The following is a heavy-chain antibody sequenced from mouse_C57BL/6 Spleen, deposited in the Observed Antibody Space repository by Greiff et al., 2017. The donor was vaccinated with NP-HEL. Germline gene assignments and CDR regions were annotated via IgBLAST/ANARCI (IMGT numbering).Heavy chain of an antibody. CDR2: IRNKANGYTT. Sequence: EVKLMESGGGLVQPGGSLSLSCAASGFTFTDYYMSWVRQPPGKALEWLGFIRNKANGYTTEYSASVKGRFTISRDNSQSILYLQMNALRAEDSATYYCARYGPFAYWGQGTLVTVSA. CDR3: ARYGPFAY. J-gene: IGHJ3*01. CDR1: GFTFTDYY. V-gene: IGHV7-3*01.